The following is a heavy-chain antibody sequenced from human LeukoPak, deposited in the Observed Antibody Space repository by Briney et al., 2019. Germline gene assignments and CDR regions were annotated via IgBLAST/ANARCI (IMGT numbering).Heavy chain of an antibody. J-gene: IGHJ4*02. Sequence: SETLSLTCAVYGGSFSGYYWSWIRQPPGKGLEWIGEINHSGSTNYNPSLKSRVTISVDTSKNQFSLKLSSVTAADTAVYYCASLVRRNYYFDYWGQGTLVTLSS. V-gene: IGHV4-34*01. CDR2: INHSGST. CDR3: ASLVRRNYYFDY. CDR1: GGSFSGYY. D-gene: IGHD3-16*01.